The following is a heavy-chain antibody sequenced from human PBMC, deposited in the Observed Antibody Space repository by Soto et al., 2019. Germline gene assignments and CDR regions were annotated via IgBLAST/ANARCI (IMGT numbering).Heavy chain of an antibody. J-gene: IGHJ4*02. Sequence: WETLSLTCTVSGGSMSSYYWAWLRQSPGRGLEWIGYISYSGSTYYNPSLKSRVTISADTSKNQFSLRMNSMIAADTAVYYCARADPDASVGYWGQGTLVTVSS. D-gene: IGHD2-15*01. CDR3: ARADPDASVGY. V-gene: IGHV4-59*01. CDR2: ISYSGST. CDR1: GGSMSSYY.